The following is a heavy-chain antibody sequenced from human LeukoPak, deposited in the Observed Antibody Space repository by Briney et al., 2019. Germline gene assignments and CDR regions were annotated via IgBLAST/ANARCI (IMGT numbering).Heavy chain of an antibody. CDR1: GFTFSSYW. J-gene: IGHJ4*02. Sequence: GGSLRLSCAASGFTFSSYWMNWVRQAPGKGLEWVSSISSSSSYIYYADSVKGRFTISRDNAKNSLYLQMNSLRAEDTAVYYCARGELKNDYGDFLPDYWGQGTLVTVSS. CDR3: ARGELKNDYGDFLPDY. V-gene: IGHV3-21*01. D-gene: IGHD4-17*01. CDR2: ISSSSSYI.